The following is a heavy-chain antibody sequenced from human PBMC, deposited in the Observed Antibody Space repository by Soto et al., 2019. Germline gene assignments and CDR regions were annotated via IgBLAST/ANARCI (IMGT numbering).Heavy chain of an antibody. Sequence: SETLSLTCTVSGGSISSGYYYWSWVRQPPGKGLEWIGYIYNSGSTYYNPSLKSRVTISGDTSKTKNQFSLRMSSVTAADTAVYFCAREYYFDSSGSRPFDLWGQGTLVTVSS. CDR1: GGSISSGYYY. J-gene: IGHJ4*02. D-gene: IGHD3-22*01. CDR2: IYNSGST. V-gene: IGHV4-30-4*01. CDR3: AREYYFDSSGSRPFDL.